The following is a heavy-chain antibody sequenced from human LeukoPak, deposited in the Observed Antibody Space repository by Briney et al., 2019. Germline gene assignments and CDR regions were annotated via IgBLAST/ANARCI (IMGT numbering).Heavy chain of an antibody. CDR3: AKDRDGSYPDYYFDY. Sequence: GGSLRLSCAASGFTFSSYGMHWVRQAPGKGLEWVAVIWYDGSNKYYADSVKGRFTISRDNSKNTLYLQMNSLRAEDTAVYYCAKDRDGSYPDYYFDYWGQGTLVTVSS. D-gene: IGHD1-26*01. V-gene: IGHV3-33*06. CDR1: GFTFSSYG. J-gene: IGHJ4*02. CDR2: IWYDGSNK.